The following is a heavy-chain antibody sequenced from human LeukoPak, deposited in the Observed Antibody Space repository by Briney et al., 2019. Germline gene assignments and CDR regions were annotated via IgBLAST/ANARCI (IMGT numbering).Heavy chain of an antibody. J-gene: IGHJ5*02. CDR2: IYYSGST. CDR3: ARDPSGRYYDFWGGYSNWFDP. V-gene: IGHV4-59*01. CDR1: GGSISSYY. D-gene: IGHD3-3*01. Sequence: SETLSLTCTVSGGSISSYYWSWIRQPPGKGLEWIGYIYYSGSTNYNPSLKSRVTISVDTSKNQFSLKLSSVTAADTAVYYCARDPSGRYYDFWGGYSNWFDPWGQGTLVTVSS.